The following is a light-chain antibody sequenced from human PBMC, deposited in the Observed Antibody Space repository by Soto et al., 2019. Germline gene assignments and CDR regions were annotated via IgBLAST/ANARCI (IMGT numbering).Light chain of an antibody. CDR3: QQAKNFPWT. J-gene: IGKJ1*01. Sequence: DIQMTQSPSSVSASVGDRVTITCRASEDIRTSLAWYQQTPGKAPQLLIYTTSNLQGGVPSRFSGSGFGTDFTLTISSLQPEDFATYYCQQAKNFPWTFGQGTKVDIK. CDR2: TTS. V-gene: IGKV1-12*01. CDR1: EDIRTS.